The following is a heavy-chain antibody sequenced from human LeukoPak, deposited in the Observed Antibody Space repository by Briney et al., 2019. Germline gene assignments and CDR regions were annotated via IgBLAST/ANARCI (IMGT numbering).Heavy chain of an antibody. CDR3: ARPRWTGPSYYYGMDV. Sequence: GGSLRLSCAASGFTFSSYAMSWVRQALGKGLEWVSAISGSGGSTYYADSVKGRFTISRDNSKNTLYLQMNSLRAEDTAVYYCARPRWTGPSYYYGMDVWGQGTTVTVSS. CDR2: ISGSGGST. J-gene: IGHJ6*02. D-gene: IGHD2-15*01. V-gene: IGHV3-23*01. CDR1: GFTFSSYA.